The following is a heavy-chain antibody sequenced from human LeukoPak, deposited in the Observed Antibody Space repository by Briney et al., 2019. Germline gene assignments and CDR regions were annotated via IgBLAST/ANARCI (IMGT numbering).Heavy chain of an antibody. CDR1: GFTFSSYS. V-gene: IGHV3-21*01. J-gene: IGHJ4*02. Sequence: ESGGSLRLSCAASGFTFSSYSMNWVRQAPGKGLEWVSSISSSSSYIYYADSEKGRFTISRDNAKNSLYLQMNSLRAEDTAVYYCATYQGGELAFDYWGQGTLVTVSS. D-gene: IGHD1-26*01. CDR2: ISSSSSYI. CDR3: ATYQGGELAFDY.